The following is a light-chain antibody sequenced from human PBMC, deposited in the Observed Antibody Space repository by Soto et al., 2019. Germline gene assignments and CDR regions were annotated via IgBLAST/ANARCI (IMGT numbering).Light chain of an antibody. J-gene: IGKJ5*01. V-gene: IGKV3D-15*02. Sequence: EIVMTQSPATLSVSPGERDPLSCRASQSVNSRLAWYQHKPGQAPRLLISGASNRASGIPARFSAWGSGTDFTLTISRVDPADFAFYYCQQYFTSPITFGQGTRLEIK. CDR3: QQYFTSPIT. CDR1: QSVNSR. CDR2: GAS.